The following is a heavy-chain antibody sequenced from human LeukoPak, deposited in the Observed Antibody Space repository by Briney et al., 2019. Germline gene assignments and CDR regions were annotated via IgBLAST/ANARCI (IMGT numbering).Heavy chain of an antibody. CDR1: GFTFNTYW. D-gene: IGHD5-18*01. J-gene: IGHJ4*02. CDR2: IKYDGSYK. Sequence: GGSLRLSCEASGFTFNTYWMTWVRQAPGKGLEGLANIKYDGSYKHYAASVKGRFTISRDNARNSLYLQMNSLRAEDTGVYYCATSLDAAMNTGGQGILVTVSS. CDR3: ATSLDAAMNT. V-gene: IGHV3-7*01.